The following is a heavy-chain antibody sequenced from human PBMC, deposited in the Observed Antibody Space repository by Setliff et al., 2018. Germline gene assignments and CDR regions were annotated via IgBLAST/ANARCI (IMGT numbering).Heavy chain of an antibody. J-gene: IGHJ6*03. CDR1: GDSIRSHF. Sequence: VSGDSIRSHFWTWIRQPPGKGLEWVGHIYYTGSTSYNASVKSRVTVSLDTSKNQFSLKLTSVTAADTAVYYCARARYSSGWYGGGGAFYYMDAWGKGTTVTVSS. D-gene: IGHD6-19*01. CDR3: ARARYSSGWYGGGGAFYYMDA. V-gene: IGHV4-59*08. CDR2: IYYTGST.